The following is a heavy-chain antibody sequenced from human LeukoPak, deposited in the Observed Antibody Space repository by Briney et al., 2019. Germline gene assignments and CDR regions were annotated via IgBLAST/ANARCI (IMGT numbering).Heavy chain of an antibody. CDR3: ARTLYGDYVPDAFDI. CDR2: IYHSGST. J-gene: IGHJ3*02. V-gene: IGHV4-30-2*01. D-gene: IGHD4-17*01. Sequence: PSETLSLTCAVSGGSISSGGYSWSWIRQPPGKGLEWIGYIYHSGSTYYNPSLKSRVTISVDRSKNQFSLKLSSVTAADTAVYYCARTLYGDYVPDAFDIWGQGTMVTVSS. CDR1: GGSISSGGYS.